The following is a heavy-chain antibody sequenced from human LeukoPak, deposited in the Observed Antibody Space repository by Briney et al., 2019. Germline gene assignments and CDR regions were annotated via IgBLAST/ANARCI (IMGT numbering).Heavy chain of an antibody. V-gene: IGHV1-69*04. D-gene: IGHD3-10*01. CDR3: AKVLWFGEAYYHYGMDV. CDR1: GGSFNNYA. Sequence: SVKVSCKASGGSFNNYAINWVRQAPGQGLEWMGRIIPSLGIVNYARKFQGRVTITADTSTNTAYMHLSSLKADDTAIFYCAKVLWFGEAYYHYGMDVWGQGTTVSVTS. J-gene: IGHJ6*02. CDR2: IIPSLGIV.